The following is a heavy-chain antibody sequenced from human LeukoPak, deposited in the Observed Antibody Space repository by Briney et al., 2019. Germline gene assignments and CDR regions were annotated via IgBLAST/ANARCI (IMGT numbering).Heavy chain of an antibody. CDR2: ISSLGGST. D-gene: IGHD4-11*01. V-gene: IGHV3-64*02. J-gene: IGHJ4*02. Sequence: GGSLRLSCAASGFTFSSYAMHWVRQAPGRGLEYVSAISSLGGSTYYADSVKGRLTISRDNSKNTLYLQMGSLRAEDMAVYYCARVGSSGTVKYFDYWGQGTLVTVSS. CDR3: ARVGSSGTVKYFDY. CDR1: GFTFSSYA.